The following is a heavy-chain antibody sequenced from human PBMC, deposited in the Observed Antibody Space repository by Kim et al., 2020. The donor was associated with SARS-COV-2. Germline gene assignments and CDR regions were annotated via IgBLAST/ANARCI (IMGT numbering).Heavy chain of an antibody. J-gene: IGHJ4*02. CDR2: IIPIFGTA. Sequence: SVKVSCKASGGTFSSYAISWVRQAPGQGLEWMGGIIPIFGTANYAQKFQGRVTITADESTSTAYMELSSLRSEDTAVYYCARAPGYSSGWYPYYFDYWGQGTLVTVSS. CDR1: GGTFSSYA. CDR3: ARAPGYSSGWYPYYFDY. D-gene: IGHD6-19*01. V-gene: IGHV1-69*13.